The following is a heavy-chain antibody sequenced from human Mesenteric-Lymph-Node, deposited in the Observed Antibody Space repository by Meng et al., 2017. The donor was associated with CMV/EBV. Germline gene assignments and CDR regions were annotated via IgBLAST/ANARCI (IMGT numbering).Heavy chain of an antibody. V-gene: IGHV4-31*03. D-gene: IGHD3-16*01. J-gene: IGHJ4*02. CDR2: IYSSGST. CDR3: AREPLI. Sequence: LPLTSPVSCVSISTVAYYWRWIRQHPGKGLEWIGYIYSSGSTYYNPSLKSRLAMSVDTSKNQFSLRLSSVTAADTAVYYCAREPLIWGQGTLVTVSS. CDR1: CVSISTVAYY.